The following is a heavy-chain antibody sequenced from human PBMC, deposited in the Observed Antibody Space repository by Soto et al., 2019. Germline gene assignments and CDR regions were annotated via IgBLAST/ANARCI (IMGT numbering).Heavy chain of an antibody. J-gene: IGHJ5*02. Sequence: PGGSLRLSCAVSGVTFRDYWMHWVRQVPGKGLLWVSRIGPDGTSTKYADSVKGRFTIPRSNPENTLYLQMNSLRAEDTGVYYCVREVIAVLGSIRWFDPWGQGTLVTVSS. CDR2: IGPDGTST. CDR3: VREVIAVLGSIRWFDP. CDR1: GVTFRDYW. V-gene: IGHV3-74*01. D-gene: IGHD6-19*01.